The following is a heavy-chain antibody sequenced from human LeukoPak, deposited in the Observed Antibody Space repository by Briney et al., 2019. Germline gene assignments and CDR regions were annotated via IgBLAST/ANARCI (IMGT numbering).Heavy chain of an antibody. D-gene: IGHD6-6*01. CDR3: ARWSSSSLRGERYYFDY. CDR2: IYYSGST. CDR1: GGSISSYY. V-gene: IGHV4-59*08. Sequence: SETLSLTCTVSGGSISSYYWSWIRQPPGKGLEWIGYIYYSGSTYYNPSLKSRVTISVDTSKNQFSLKLSSVTAADTAVYYCARWSSSSLRGERYYFDYWGQGTLVTVSS. J-gene: IGHJ4*02.